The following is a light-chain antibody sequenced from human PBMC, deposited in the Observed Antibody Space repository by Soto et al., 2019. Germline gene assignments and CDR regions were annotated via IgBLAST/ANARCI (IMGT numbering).Light chain of an antibody. Sequence: EIVMTQSPATLSVSPGERATLSCRASQSVSSSLAWYQQKPGQAPRLLIYGASTRATGIPARFSGSGSGTEFTLTISSLQSEDFAVYYCQQYGSSPFTFGPGTKVDIK. CDR2: GAS. CDR3: QQYGSSPFT. J-gene: IGKJ3*01. V-gene: IGKV3-15*01. CDR1: QSVSSS.